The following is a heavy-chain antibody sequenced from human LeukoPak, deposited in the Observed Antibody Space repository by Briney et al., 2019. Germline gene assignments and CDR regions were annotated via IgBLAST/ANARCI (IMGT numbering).Heavy chain of an antibody. V-gene: IGHV3-23*01. Sequence: GGSLRLSCAASGFTFNIYAMSWVRQAPGKGLEWVSSINDSGDVINYADSVKGRLTIARDDSKNTVYLEMKSLTAEDTAFYYCARGGWPFDFWGQGILVTVSS. CDR3: ARGGWPFDF. D-gene: IGHD3-10*01. CDR2: INDSGDVI. CDR1: GFTFNIYA. J-gene: IGHJ4*02.